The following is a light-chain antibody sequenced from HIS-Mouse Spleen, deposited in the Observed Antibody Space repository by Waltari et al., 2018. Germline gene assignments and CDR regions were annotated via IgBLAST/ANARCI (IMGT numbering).Light chain of an antibody. V-gene: IGLV2-23*01. CDR1: SSDVGSYNL. Sequence: QSALTQPASVSGSPGQSITISCTGTSSDVGSYNLVSCYQQHPGKATKLRIYEGRNRPSGVSNRFSGSKSGNTASLTISGLQAEDEADYYCCSYAGSSTVVFGGGTKLTVL. CDR2: EGR. J-gene: IGLJ2*01. CDR3: CSYAGSSTVV.